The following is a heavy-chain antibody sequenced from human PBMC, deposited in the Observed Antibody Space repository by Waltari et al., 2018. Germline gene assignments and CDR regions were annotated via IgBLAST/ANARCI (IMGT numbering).Heavy chain of an antibody. D-gene: IGHD6-19*01. V-gene: IGHV3-23*04. CDR3: ARLLGYSSGWSYYYYMDV. J-gene: IGHJ6*03. CDR1: GFTFSSYA. CDR2: ISGSGGST. Sequence: EVQLVESGGGLVQPGGSLRLSCAASGFTFSSYAMSWVRQAPGKGLEWVSAISGSGGSTYYADSVKGRFTISRDNAKNSLYLQMNSLRAEDTAVYYCARLLGYSSGWSYYYYMDVWGKGTTVTVSS.